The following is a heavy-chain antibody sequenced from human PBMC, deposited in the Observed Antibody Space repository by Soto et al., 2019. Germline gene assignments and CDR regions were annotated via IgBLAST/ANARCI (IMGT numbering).Heavy chain of an antibody. D-gene: IGHD6-19*01. CDR2: INAGTGNT. CDR1: GYTFTSYA. V-gene: IGHV1-3*01. CDR3: ARVIGGWYYFDY. Sequence: HVQLVQSGAEVKKPGASVKVSCKASGYTFTSYAMHWVRQAPGQRLEWMGWINAGTGNTKDAQKFQCTVTITRDTSASTDYMELSSLRSEDTAVYYCARVIGGWYYFDYWGQGTRVTVSS. J-gene: IGHJ4*02.